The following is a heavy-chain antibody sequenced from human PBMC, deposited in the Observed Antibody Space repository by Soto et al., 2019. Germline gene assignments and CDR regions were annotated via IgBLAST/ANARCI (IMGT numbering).Heavy chain of an antibody. D-gene: IGHD6-13*01. CDR3: ARGLRVSGYSSSWYDH. CDR2: VHPSGST. V-gene: IGHV4-34*01. CDR1: SASLGDHY. J-gene: IGHJ5*02. Sequence: SETLSLTCAVFSASLGDHYWAWIRQSPDKGLEWIGEVHPSGSTNYNPSLKSRVTISVDTSKNQFSLKLSSVTAADTAVYYCARGLRVSGYSSSWYDHWGQGTLVTVSS.